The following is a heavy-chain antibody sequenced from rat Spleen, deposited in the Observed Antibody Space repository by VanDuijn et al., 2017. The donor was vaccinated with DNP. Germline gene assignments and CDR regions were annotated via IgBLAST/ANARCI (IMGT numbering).Heavy chain of an antibody. Sequence: QVQLRESGPGLVQPSQILSLTCTVSGFSLTNFGVNWVRQPPGTGLEWVAAISGAGATYYNSALKSRLSFSRDTSKSQVFLKLNSLQTEDTATYYCARDLIIRDTTSAMDAWGQGTSVTVSS. CDR2: ISGAGAT. J-gene: IGHJ4*01. CDR1: GFSLTNFG. V-gene: IGHV2S12*01. D-gene: IGHD4-3*01. CDR3: ARDLIIRDTTSAMDA.